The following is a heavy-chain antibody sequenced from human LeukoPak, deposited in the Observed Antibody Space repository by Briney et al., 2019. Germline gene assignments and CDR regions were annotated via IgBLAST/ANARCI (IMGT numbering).Heavy chain of an antibody. CDR2: IRGRTYSETA. CDR1: GLTFRDAW. CDR3: AWMATVLSVDV. J-gene: IGHJ4*02. D-gene: IGHD5-24*01. V-gene: IGHV3-15*01. Sequence: RPGGSLRLSCVVSGLTFRDAWISWVRQAPGKGLEWIGRIRGRTYSETADFAAPVKGRFTLSRDDSKNTVYLQMNSLNTEDTAMYFCAWMATVLSVDVWGQGTLVTVSS.